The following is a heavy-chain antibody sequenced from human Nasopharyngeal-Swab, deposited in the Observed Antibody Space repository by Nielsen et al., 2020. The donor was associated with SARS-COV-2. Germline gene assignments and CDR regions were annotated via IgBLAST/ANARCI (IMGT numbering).Heavy chain of an antibody. J-gene: IGHJ4*02. D-gene: IGHD3-22*01. Sequence: WIRQPPGKGLVWVSRINSDGSSTSYADSVKGRFTISRDSAKNTLYLQMNSLRAEDTAVYYCARDEITMIAAFDYWGQGTLGTVSS. CDR2: INSDGSST. V-gene: IGHV3-74*01. CDR3: ARDEITMIAAFDY.